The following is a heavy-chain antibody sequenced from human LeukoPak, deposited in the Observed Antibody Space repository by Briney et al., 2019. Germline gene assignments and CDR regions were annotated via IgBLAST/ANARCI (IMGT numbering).Heavy chain of an antibody. D-gene: IGHD6-19*01. V-gene: IGHV3-23*01. CDR1: GFSFRRYG. CDR2: ISGSGGGT. J-gene: IGHJ6*03. Sequence: GVPLRLDCAASGFSFRRYGISWVRQAPGKGLHWVSAISGSGGGTYYADSVKGRFIISRDNSKNTLYLHMSSLRGEDTALYYCAAGSGWKPYYYNYYMDVWGKGTTVTVSS. CDR3: AAGSGWKPYYYNYYMDV.